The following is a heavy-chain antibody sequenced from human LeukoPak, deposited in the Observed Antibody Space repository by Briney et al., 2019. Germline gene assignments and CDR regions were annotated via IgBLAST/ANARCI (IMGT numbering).Heavy chain of an antibody. Sequence: SETLSLTCTVSGGSISSYYWSWIRQPLGKGLEWIGEINHSGSTNYNPSLKSRVTISVDTSKNQFSLKLSSVTAADTAVYYCARRAYYDSSGYYRRRGSFDYWGQGTLVTVSS. CDR2: INHSGST. J-gene: IGHJ4*02. D-gene: IGHD3-22*01. CDR3: ARRAYYDSSGYYRRRGSFDY. V-gene: IGHV4-34*01. CDR1: GGSISSYY.